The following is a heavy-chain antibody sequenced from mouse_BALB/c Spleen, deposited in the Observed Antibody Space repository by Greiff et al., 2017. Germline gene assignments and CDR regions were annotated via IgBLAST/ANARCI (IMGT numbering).Heavy chain of an antibody. CDR2: IRNKANGYTT. CDR3: ARDISGTYYFDY. V-gene: IGHV7-3*02. J-gene: IGHJ2*01. Sequence: EVKLMESGGGLVQPGGSLRLSCATSGFTFTDYYMSWVRQPPGKALEWLGFIRNKANGYTTEYSASVKGRFTISRDNSQSILYLQMNTLRAEDSATYYCARDISGTYYFDYWGQGTTLTVSS. CDR1: GFTFTDYY. D-gene: IGHD4-1*01.